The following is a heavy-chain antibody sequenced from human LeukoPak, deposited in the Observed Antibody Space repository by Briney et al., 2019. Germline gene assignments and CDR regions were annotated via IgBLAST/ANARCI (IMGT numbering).Heavy chain of an antibody. CDR1: GFTFSSYS. CDR2: ISSSSSYI. J-gene: IGHJ4*02. Sequence: PGGSLRLSCAAPGFTFSSYSMNWVRQAPGKGLEWVSSISSSSSYIHYADSVKGRFTISRDNAKNSLYLQMNSLRAEDTAVYYCARVTNSGYDQALDYWGQGTLVTVSS. D-gene: IGHD5-12*01. CDR3: ARVTNSGYDQALDY. V-gene: IGHV3-21*01.